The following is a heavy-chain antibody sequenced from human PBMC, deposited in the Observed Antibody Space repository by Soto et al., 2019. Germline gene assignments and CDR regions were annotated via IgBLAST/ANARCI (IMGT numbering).Heavy chain of an antibody. D-gene: IGHD2-2*01. J-gene: IGHJ4*02. CDR1: GVTFRSYA. V-gene: IGHV1-69*13. CDR2: SIPIFDTE. CDR3: ARDQEAVVQVATGGYFDY. Sequence: GASVNFSSTASGVTFRSYAISWVRQAPGQGLEWMGESIPIFDTENYAQKYQGIVRIIADESTSTAYMVLSSLRSEDAAVYYWARDQEAVVQVATGGYFDYWGQGTLVTVSS.